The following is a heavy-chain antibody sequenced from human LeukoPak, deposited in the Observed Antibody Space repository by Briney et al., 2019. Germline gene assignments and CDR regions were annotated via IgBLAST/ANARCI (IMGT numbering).Heavy chain of an antibody. J-gene: IGHJ4*02. D-gene: IGHD1-26*01. Sequence: PGGSLRLSCAASGFTFSDSYMTWIRQAPGKGLECLSYISPNTYTINYADSVRGRFTISRDNAKNSLYLQMDNLRAEDTAVYYCARGYSGTSYDYWGQGTLVTVSS. V-gene: IGHV3-11*04. CDR3: ARGYSGTSYDY. CDR2: ISPNTYTI. CDR1: GFTFSDSY.